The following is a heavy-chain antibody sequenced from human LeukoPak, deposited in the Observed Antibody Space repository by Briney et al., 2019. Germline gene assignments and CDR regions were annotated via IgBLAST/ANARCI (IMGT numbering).Heavy chain of an antibody. Sequence: GGSLRLSCAASGFTFSSYAMTWVRQAPGKGLEWVSAISGTGGSTDYADSVKGRFTISRDNSKNTLYLQMNSLRAEDTAVYYCAKDSIAVAGYFDYWGQGTLVTVSS. CDR1: GFTFSSYA. CDR3: AKDSIAVAGYFDY. V-gene: IGHV3-23*01. D-gene: IGHD6-19*01. J-gene: IGHJ4*02. CDR2: ISGTGGST.